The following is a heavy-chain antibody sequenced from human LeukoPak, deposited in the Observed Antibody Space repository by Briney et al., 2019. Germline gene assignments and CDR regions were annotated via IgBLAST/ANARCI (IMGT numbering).Heavy chain of an antibody. Sequence: PSETLSLTCAVYGGSFSGYYWSWIRQPPGKGLEWIGEINHSGSTNYNPSLKSRVTISVDTSKNQFSLKLSSVTAPDTAVYYCVRTRRPGGYYGMDVWGKGTTVTVSS. CDR2: INHSGST. D-gene: IGHD1-14*01. CDR1: GGSFSGYY. V-gene: IGHV4-34*01. J-gene: IGHJ6*04. CDR3: VRTRRPGGYYGMDV.